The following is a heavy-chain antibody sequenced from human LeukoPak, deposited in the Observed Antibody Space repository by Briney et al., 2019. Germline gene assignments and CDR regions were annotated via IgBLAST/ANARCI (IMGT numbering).Heavy chain of an antibody. CDR3: ARVGIVARDAFDI. D-gene: IGHD6-6*01. Sequence: SETLSLTCTVSGGSISSYYWSWIRQPPGKGLEWIGYIYYSGSTNYNPSLKSRVTISVDTSKNQFSLKLSSVTAADTAVYYCARVGIVARDAFDIWGQGTMVIVSS. CDR2: IYYSGST. V-gene: IGHV4-59*12. CDR1: GGSISSYY. J-gene: IGHJ3*02.